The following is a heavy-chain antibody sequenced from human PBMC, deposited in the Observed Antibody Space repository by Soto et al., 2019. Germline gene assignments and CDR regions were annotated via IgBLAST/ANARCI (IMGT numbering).Heavy chain of an antibody. V-gene: IGHV4-34*01. Sequence: QVQLQQWGAGLLKPSETLSLTCAVYGGSFSGYYWSWIRQPPGKGLEWIGEINHSGSTNYNPSLKSRVTIPVDTSKNQFSLKLSSVTAADTAVYYCARIGSWYYYYYMDVWGKGTTVTVSS. CDR3: ARIGSWYYYYYMDV. J-gene: IGHJ6*03. CDR2: INHSGST. D-gene: IGHD6-13*01. CDR1: GGSFSGYY.